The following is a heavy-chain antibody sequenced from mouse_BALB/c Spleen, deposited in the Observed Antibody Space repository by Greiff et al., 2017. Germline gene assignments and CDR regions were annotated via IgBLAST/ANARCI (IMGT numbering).Heavy chain of an antibody. CDR3: ARELLRLRGFAY. V-gene: IGHV3-6*02. J-gene: IGHJ3*01. CDR1: GYSITSGYY. CDR2: ISYDGSN. D-gene: IGHD1-2*01. Sequence: EVKVEESGPGLVKPSQSLSLTCSVTGYSITSGYYWNWIRQFPGNKLEWRGYISYDGSNNYNPSLKNRISITRDTSKNQFFLKLNSVTTKDTATYYCARELLRLRGFAYWGQGTLVTVSA.